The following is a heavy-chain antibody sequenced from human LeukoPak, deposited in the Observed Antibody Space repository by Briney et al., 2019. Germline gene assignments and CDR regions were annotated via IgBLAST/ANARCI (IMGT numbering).Heavy chain of an antibody. V-gene: IGHV3-23*01. CDR3: ATRVRGVSAFDY. D-gene: IGHD3-10*01. Sequence: GGSLRLSCAASGYTFSSYAMSWVRQAPGKGLEWVSAISGSGGSTYYADSVKGRFTISRDNSKNTLYLQMNSLRAEDTAVYYCATRVRGVSAFDYWGQGTLVTVSS. CDR2: ISGSGGST. J-gene: IGHJ4*02. CDR1: GYTFSSYA.